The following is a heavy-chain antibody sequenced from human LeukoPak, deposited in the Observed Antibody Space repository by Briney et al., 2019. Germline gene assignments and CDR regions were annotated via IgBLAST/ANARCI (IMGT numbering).Heavy chain of an antibody. J-gene: IGHJ4*02. CDR3: VSIDLDS. D-gene: IGHD3-16*02. CDR1: GYTLTELS. V-gene: IGHV1-24*01. CDR2: EDGGA. Sequence: ASVTVSFKVSGYTLTELSIHWVRQAPGKGLEWMGGEDGGAIYAQKFQGRVTMTEDTSTDTAYMDLSSLRSEDTAVYYCVSIDLDSWGQGTLVTVSS.